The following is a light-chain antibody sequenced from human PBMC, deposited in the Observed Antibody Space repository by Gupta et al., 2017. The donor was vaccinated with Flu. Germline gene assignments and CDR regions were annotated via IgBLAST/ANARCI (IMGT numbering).Light chain of an antibody. CDR3: SSYTSSSSLYV. Sequence: QSALPQPASVSGSPGQSITISCTGTSSDVGGYNNVSWYQQHPGKAPKFMIYEVSNRPSGVSNRFSGSKSDNTASLTISGLQAEDKADYYCSSYTSSSSLYVFGTGTKVTVL. V-gene: IGLV2-14*01. CDR2: EVS. CDR1: SSDVGGYNN. J-gene: IGLJ1*01.